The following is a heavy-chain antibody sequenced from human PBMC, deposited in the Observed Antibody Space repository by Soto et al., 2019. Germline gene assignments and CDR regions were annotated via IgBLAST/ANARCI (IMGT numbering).Heavy chain of an antibody. CDR2: ISYDGSNE. CDR3: ATLLLEGIIVVGPSVGPWDY. Sequence: QEQLVQSGGGVVQPGRSLRLSCAASGFIFSSYGMHWVRQAPGKGLEWVAVISYDGSNEYYADSVQGRFTISRDNSKQTLYLQINSLRTEDTAVYFCATLLLEGIIVVGPSVGPWDYWGQGTLVTVSS. V-gene: IGHV3-30*03. J-gene: IGHJ4*02. D-gene: IGHD2-2*01. CDR1: GFIFSSYG.